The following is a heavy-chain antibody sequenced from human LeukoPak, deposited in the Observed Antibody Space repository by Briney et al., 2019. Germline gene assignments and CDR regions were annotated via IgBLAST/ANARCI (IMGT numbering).Heavy chain of an antibody. J-gene: IGHJ6*03. CDR3: AKTHGVYDYYYMDV. V-gene: IGHV3-30*02. Sequence: GGSLRLSCAASGFTFSSYGMHWVRQAPGKGLEWVAFIRYDGSNKYYADSAKGRFTISRDNSKNTLYLQMNSLRAEDTAVYYCAKTHGVYDYYYMDVWGKGTTVTVSS. CDR2: IRYDGSNK. CDR1: GFTFSSYG. D-gene: IGHD6-13*01.